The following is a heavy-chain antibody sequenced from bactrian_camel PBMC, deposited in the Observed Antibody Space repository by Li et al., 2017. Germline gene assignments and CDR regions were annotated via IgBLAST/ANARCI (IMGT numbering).Heavy chain of an antibody. Sequence: VQLVESGGGLVQPGGSLRLSCAASGYTYGTYCMGWFRQVPGKEREVFTVIDSEEDTGYTDSVQGRFAISRDNAKNTVTLQMNNLQSEDTALYYCTAHRYYCGYNYWGQGTQVTVS. D-gene: IGHD3*01. CDR2: IDSEEDT. CDR3: TAHRYYCGYNY. V-gene: IGHV3S9*01. CDR1: GYTYGTYC. J-gene: IGHJ4*01.